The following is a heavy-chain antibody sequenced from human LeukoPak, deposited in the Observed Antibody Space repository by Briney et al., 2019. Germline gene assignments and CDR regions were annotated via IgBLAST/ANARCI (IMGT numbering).Heavy chain of an antibody. V-gene: IGHV1-2*02. CDR3: ARDGPRSGYYNGDFDY. J-gene: IGHJ4*02. CDR2: FNPNSGGT. D-gene: IGHD3-22*01. CDR1: GYTFTGYY. Sequence: ASVKVSCKASGYTFTGYYMHWVRQAPGQGLEWMGWFNPNSGGTNYAQKFQGRVTMTRDTSISTAYMELSRLRSDGTAVYYCARDGPRSGYYNGDFDYWGQGTLVTVSS.